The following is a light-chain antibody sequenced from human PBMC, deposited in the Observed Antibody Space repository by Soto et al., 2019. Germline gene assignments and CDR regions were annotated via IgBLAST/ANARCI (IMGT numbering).Light chain of an antibody. CDR2: DVS. J-gene: IGKJ5*01. CDR3: HQRYNWPRVT. CDR1: QSVSNS. Sequence: EIGLTQSPATLSSSAGERVTLSCRASQSVSNSLAWYQQKPVQPPRLLIYDVSNRATGIPARFSGSGSGTDFTLTITSLEPQDFAVYFCHQRYNWPRVTFGQGTRLEIK. V-gene: IGKV3-11*01.